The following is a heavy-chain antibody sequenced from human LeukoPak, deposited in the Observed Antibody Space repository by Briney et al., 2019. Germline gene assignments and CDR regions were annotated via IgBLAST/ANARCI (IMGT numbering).Heavy chain of an antibody. D-gene: IGHD6-13*01. CDR3: ARHGDSSSWANYFDY. CDR2: INHSGST. CDR1: GGSFSGYY. J-gene: IGHJ4*02. Sequence: SETLSLTCAVYGGSFSGYYWSWIRQPPGKGLEWIGEINHSGSTNYNPSLKSRVTISVDTSKNQFSLKPSSVTAADTAVYYCARHGDSSSWANYFDYWGQGTLVTVSS. V-gene: IGHV4-34*01.